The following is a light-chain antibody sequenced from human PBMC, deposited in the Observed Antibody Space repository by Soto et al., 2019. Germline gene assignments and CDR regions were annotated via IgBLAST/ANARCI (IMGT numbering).Light chain of an antibody. V-gene: IGKV1-9*01. CDR3: QQLKSSPLT. CDR1: QGISLF. Sequence: MHLTQSPSFLSASFGYTVSINCRASQGISLFLAWYQQRPGKAPDLLIYAASSLESGVPSRFSGSGSGTEFTLTITSLQPEDFATYYCQQLKSSPLTFGGGTKVDIK. CDR2: AAS. J-gene: IGKJ4*01.